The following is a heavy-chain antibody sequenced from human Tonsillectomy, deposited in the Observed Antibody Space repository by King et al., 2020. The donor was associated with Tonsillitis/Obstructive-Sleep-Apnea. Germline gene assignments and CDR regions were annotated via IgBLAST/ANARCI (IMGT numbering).Heavy chain of an antibody. V-gene: IGHV3-49*05. D-gene: IGHD3-10*01. CDR3: TRAGITMVQGVIIPSYNWFDP. Sequence: VQLVESGGGLVKPGRSLRLSCTASGFTFGDYAMSWFRQAPGKGLEWVGFIRSKAYGGTTEYAASVKGRFSISRDDSKSIAYLQMNSLKTEDTAVYYCTRAGITMVQGVIIPSYNWFDPLGQGTLVTVSS. CDR2: IRSKAYGGTT. J-gene: IGHJ5*02. CDR1: GFTFGDYA.